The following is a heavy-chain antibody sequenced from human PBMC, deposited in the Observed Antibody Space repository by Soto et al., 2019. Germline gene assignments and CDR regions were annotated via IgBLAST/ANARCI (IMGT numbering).Heavy chain of an antibody. J-gene: IGHJ6*02. CDR1: GDTFSSYS. CDR2: IVPIFGTT. CDR3: AANSLGGGSQGDV. Sequence: QVRLVQSGAEVNKPGSSVKVSCKASGDTFSSYSISWVRQAPGQGLEWMGGIVPIFGTTVYAPRLQGRVTITTDGPTSTSYMELSGLTFEDTAVHYCAANSLGGGSQGDVSGQGTTVTVSS. V-gene: IGHV1-69*01. D-gene: IGHD3-10*01.